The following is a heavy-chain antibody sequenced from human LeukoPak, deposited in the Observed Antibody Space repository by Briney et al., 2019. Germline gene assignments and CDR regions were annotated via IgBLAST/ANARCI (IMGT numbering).Heavy chain of an antibody. CDR2: ISGSGGST. CDR1: GFTFSFYS. D-gene: IGHD2-2*01. V-gene: IGHV3-23*01. J-gene: IGHJ4*02. Sequence: GGSLRLSCAASGFTFSFYSMNWVRQAPGKGLEWVSAISGSGGSTYYADSVKGRFTISRDNSKNTLYLQMNSLRGEDTAVYYCAKDQADCSSTSCYERGFDYWGQGTLVTVSS. CDR3: AKDQADCSSTSCYERGFDY.